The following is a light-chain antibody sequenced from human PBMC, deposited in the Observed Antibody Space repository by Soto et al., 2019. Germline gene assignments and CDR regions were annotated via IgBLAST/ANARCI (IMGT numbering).Light chain of an antibody. J-gene: IGKJ1*01. V-gene: IGKV2-28*01. CDR1: QSLLNSNGYNY. Sequence: DIVLTQSPLPLPVTPGEPASISCRSSQSLLNSNGYNYLDWYLQKPGQSPQLLIFLASNRASGVPDRFSGSGSGTDFTLKISRVEAEDVGVYYCMQAQQTRTFGQGTKMEI. CDR2: LAS. CDR3: MQAQQTRT.